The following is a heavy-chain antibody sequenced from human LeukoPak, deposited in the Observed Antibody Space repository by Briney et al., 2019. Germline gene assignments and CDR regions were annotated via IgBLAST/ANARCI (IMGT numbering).Heavy chain of an antibody. J-gene: IGHJ4*02. CDR1: GFTSSSYG. CDR2: ISYDGSNK. Sequence: GRSLRLSCAASGFTSSSYGMHWVRQAPGKGLEWVAVISYDGSNKYYADSVKGRFTISRDNSKNTLYLQMNSLRAEDTAVYYCAKDLAGYFDCWGQGTLVTVSS. V-gene: IGHV3-30*18. CDR3: AKDLAGYFDC.